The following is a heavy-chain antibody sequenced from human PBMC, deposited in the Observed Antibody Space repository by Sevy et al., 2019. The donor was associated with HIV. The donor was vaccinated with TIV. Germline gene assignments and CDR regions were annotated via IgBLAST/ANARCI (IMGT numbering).Heavy chain of an antibody. CDR3: ARDYYGSGTYSCIFGY. Sequence: GGSLRLSCAGSGFSFSSYDMNWVRQAPGKGLEWVSSISSRSSYISNADSVKGRFTISRDNAKNSLYLQMNSLRAEDTAEYYCARDYYGSGTYSCIFGYWGQGTLVTVSS. D-gene: IGHD3-10*01. J-gene: IGHJ4*02. CDR2: ISSRSSYI. V-gene: IGHV3-21*01. CDR1: GFSFSSYD.